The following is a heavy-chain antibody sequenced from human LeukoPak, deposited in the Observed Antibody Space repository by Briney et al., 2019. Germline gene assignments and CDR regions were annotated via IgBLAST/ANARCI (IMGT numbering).Heavy chain of an antibody. V-gene: IGHV6-1*01. CDR1: GGSISSYY. Sequence: SETLSLTCTVSGGSISSYYWSWIRQPPGKGLEWLGRTYYRSKWYNDYAVSVKSRITINPDTSKNQFSLQLNSVTPEDTAVYYCARVVSMVRGVGYGMDVWGQGTTVTVSS. CDR3: ARVVSMVRGVGYGMDV. CDR2: TYYRSKWYN. D-gene: IGHD3-10*01. J-gene: IGHJ6*02.